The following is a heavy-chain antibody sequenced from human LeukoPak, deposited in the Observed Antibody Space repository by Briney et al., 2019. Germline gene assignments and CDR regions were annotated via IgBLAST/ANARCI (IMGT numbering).Heavy chain of an antibody. J-gene: IGHJ4*02. Sequence: ASVKVSCKASGYTFTSYDINWVRQATGQGLEWMGWMNPNSGNTGYAQKFQGRVTMTRNTSISTAYMELSSLRSEDTAVYYCARKAEYIVEVLPSTWTVLDYWGQGTLVSVSS. CDR3: ARKAEYIVEVLPSTWTVLDY. CDR2: MNPNSGNT. V-gene: IGHV1-8*01. D-gene: IGHD2-15*01. CDR1: GYTFTSYD.